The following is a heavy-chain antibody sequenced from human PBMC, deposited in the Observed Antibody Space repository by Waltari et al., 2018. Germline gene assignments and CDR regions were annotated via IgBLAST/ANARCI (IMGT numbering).Heavy chain of an antibody. D-gene: IGHD5-12*01. J-gene: IGHJ3*02. V-gene: IGHV1-69*06. Sequence: QVQLVQSGAEVKKPGSSVKVSCTASGYTFTSHYMNWVRQAPGQGLEWMGIINPIFGTANYAQKFQGRVTITADKSTSTAYMELSSLRSEDTAVYYCARVMNSGYDRDAFDIWGQGTMVTVSS. CDR1: GYTFTSHY. CDR3: ARVMNSGYDRDAFDI. CDR2: INPIFGTA.